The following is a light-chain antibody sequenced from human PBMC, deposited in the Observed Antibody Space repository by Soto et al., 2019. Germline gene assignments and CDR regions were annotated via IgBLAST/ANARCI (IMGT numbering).Light chain of an antibody. CDR3: QQYGSMTWT. J-gene: IGKJ1*01. CDR2: GAS. V-gene: IGKV3-20*01. CDR1: QSVNNNY. Sequence: EIVLTQPPGTLSLSPGERATLSCGASQSVNNNYLACYQRQPGQAPRLLIYGASTRATGIPDRISGSGSGTDFTLTISRLEPEDFAVFYCQQYGSMTWTFGQGTKVDIK.